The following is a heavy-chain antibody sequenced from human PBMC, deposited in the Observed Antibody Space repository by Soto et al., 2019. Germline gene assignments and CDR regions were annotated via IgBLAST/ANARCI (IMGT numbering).Heavy chain of an antibody. CDR1: GFSFSSFW. Sequence: EVQLVESGGGLVQPGGSLRLSCATSGFSFSSFWMSWVRQSPGKGLEWVANIKQDASEKNYVDSVKGRFTISRDNAQNSLYLQMNSLRAEDTAVYYCARWAYCTSISCYGRWYWIDSWGQGTLVTVSS. CDR3: ARWAYCTSISCYGRWYWIDS. V-gene: IGHV3-7*01. D-gene: IGHD2-2*01. J-gene: IGHJ4*02. CDR2: IKQDASEK.